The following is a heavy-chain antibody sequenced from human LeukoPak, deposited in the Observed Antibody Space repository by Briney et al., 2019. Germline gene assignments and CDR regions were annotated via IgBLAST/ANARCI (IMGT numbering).Heavy chain of an antibody. J-gene: IGHJ4*02. Sequence: SETLSLTCTVSGGSISNYYWSWIRQPPGKGLEWIGEINHSGSTNYNPSLKSRVTISVDTSKNQFSLKLSSVTAADTAVYYCARIDYYGSGSYYKGDYWGQGTPVTVSS. D-gene: IGHD3-10*01. V-gene: IGHV4-34*01. CDR1: GGSISNYY. CDR2: INHSGST. CDR3: ARIDYYGSGSYYKGDY.